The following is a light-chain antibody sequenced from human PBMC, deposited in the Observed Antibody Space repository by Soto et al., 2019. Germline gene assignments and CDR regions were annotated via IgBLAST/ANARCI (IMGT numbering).Light chain of an antibody. CDR3: QQCTTWPPIP. J-gene: IGKJ5*01. CDR2: GAS. Sequence: AITQARANLSVSPRERVTLSCSASQSVRSNLAWYQQKPGQAPRLLIYGASTRATGLPARFSGSGCGTAFTLTISSMQSEDFAVYYCQQCTTWPPIPFAPGTRLEIK. CDR1: QSVRSN. V-gene: IGKV3-15*01.